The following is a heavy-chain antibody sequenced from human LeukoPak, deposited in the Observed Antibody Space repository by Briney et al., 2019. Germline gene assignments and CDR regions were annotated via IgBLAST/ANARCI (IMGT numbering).Heavy chain of an antibody. CDR3: ARGADYIWGSYRYKPAARPFDY. J-gene: IGHJ4*02. CDR1: GGSFSGYY. Sequence: PSETLSLTCAVYGGSFSGYYWSWIRQPPGKGLEWIGEINHSGSTNYNPSLKSRVTISVDTSKNQFSLKLSSVTAADTAAYYCARGADYIWGSYRYKPAARPFDYWGQGTLVTVSS. V-gene: IGHV4-34*01. CDR2: INHSGST. D-gene: IGHD3-16*02.